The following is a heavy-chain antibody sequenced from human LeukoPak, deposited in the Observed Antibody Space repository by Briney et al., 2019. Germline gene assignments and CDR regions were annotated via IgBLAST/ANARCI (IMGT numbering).Heavy chain of an antibody. CDR1: GFIFRDYG. J-gene: IGHJ4*02. V-gene: IGHV3-30*02. D-gene: IGHD1/OR15-1a*01. Sequence: GGSLRLSCAASGFIFRDYGMHWVRQAPGKGLEWVTFIRYDGSNKYYADSVKGRFTISRDNSKNILYLQMNSLSSEDTAVYYCAKEGTASKPSDLDYWGQGTLVTVSS. CDR3: AKEGTASKPSDLDY. CDR2: IRYDGSNK.